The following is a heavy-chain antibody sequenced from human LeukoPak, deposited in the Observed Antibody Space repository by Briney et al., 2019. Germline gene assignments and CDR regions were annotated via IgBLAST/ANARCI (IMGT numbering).Heavy chain of an antibody. D-gene: IGHD3-22*01. J-gene: IGHJ4*02. CDR2: ISSSGSTI. CDR1: GFTFSSYE. Sequence: GGSLRLSCAASGFTFSSYEMNWVRQAPGKGLEWVSYISSSGSTIYHADSVKGRFTISRDNAKNSLYLQMNSLRAEDTAVYYCARWGRAAYDSSGYYHFDYWGQGTLVTVSS. V-gene: IGHV3-48*03. CDR3: ARWGRAAYDSSGYYHFDY.